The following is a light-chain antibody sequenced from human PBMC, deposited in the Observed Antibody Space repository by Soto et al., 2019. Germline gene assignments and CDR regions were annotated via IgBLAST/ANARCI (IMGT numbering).Light chain of an antibody. Sequence: DIQMTQSPSSLSASVGDRVTITCRASQSIGSYLNWYRQKPGTAPKFLIYSPSSLQSGVPSRFVGSGSGTDFTLTISSLQPEDFATHYCQQSYSTPQTFGQGTKVDIK. CDR1: QSIGSY. CDR2: SPS. CDR3: QQSYSTPQT. V-gene: IGKV1-39*01. J-gene: IGKJ1*01.